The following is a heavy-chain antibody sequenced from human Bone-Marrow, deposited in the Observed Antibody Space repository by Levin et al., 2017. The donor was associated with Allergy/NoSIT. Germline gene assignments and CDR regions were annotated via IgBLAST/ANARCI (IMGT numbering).Heavy chain of an antibody. CDR3: AKGVKSAGSGEFDY. Sequence: GGSLRLSCAASGFTFSSYAMSWVRQAPGKGLEWVSSISNGGGSTYYADFVKGRSTISRDNSKNTLYLQVNSLRAEDTAVYYCAKGVKSAGSGEFDYWGQGTLVTVSS. D-gene: IGHD1-26*01. V-gene: IGHV3-23*01. CDR2: ISNGGGST. J-gene: IGHJ4*02. CDR1: GFTFSSYA.